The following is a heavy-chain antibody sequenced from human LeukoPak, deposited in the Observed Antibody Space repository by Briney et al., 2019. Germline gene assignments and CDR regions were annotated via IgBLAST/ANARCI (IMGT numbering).Heavy chain of an antibody. CDR3: AGAGIAVAGNAEYFQH. Sequence: GEALKISCKCSGYSFTSYWMSWVRQMPGKGLEWMGRSDPSDSYTNYSPSFQGHVTISADKSISTAYLQWSSLKASDTAMYYCAGAGIAVAGNAEYFQHWGQGTLVTVSS. CDR2: SDPSDSYT. D-gene: IGHD6-19*01. J-gene: IGHJ1*01. CDR1: GYSFTSYW. V-gene: IGHV5-10-1*01.